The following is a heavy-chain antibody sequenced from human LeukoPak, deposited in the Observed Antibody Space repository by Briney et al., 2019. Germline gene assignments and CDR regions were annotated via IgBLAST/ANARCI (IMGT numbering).Heavy chain of an antibody. CDR2: IYSGGSI. V-gene: IGHV3-53*01. Sequence: GGSLRLSCAASGFTDSSNYMSWVRQAPGKGLEWVSVIYSGGSIYYADSVKGRFTISRDNSKNTLYLQMNSLRAEDTAVYYCARALRLDAFDIWGQGTMVTVSS. CDR1: GFTDSSNY. J-gene: IGHJ3*02. CDR3: ARALRLDAFDI.